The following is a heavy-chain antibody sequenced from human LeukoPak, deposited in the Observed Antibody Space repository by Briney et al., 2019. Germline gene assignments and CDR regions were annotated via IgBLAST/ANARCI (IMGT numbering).Heavy chain of an antibody. D-gene: IGHD2-15*01. CDR1: GFSLSTYA. V-gene: IGHV3-23*01. Sequence: GGSLRLSCAASGFSLSTYALSWGRQALGGGLGWVAAISGSGDKTYHADSVKGRFTISKDNSENRLSLQMDSLRAEDTAVYFCAKDTTAWWYHRAYMNVWGKGTTVTVSS. CDR3: AKDTTAWWYHRAYMNV. CDR2: ISGSGDKT. J-gene: IGHJ6*03.